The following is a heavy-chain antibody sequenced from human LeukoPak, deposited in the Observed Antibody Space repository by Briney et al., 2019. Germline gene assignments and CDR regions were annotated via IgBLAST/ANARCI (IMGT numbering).Heavy chain of an antibody. D-gene: IGHD2-15*01. Sequence: ASVKVSCKASGYTFTGYYMRWVRQAPGQGLGWMGWINPNSGGTNYAQKFQGRVTMTRDTSISTAYMELSRLRSDDTAVYYCARAADYYYYMDGWGKGTTVTASS. J-gene: IGHJ6*03. CDR1: GYTFTGYY. CDR3: ARAADYYYYMDG. V-gene: IGHV1-2*02. CDR2: INPNSGGT.